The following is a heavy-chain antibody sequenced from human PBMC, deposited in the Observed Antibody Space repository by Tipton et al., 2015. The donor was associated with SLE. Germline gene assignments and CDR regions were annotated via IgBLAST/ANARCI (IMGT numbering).Heavy chain of an antibody. CDR3: ATTVTTWGAFDI. V-gene: IGHV3-53*05. J-gene: IGHJ3*02. CDR1: GFTVSSND. D-gene: IGHD4-17*01. Sequence: LSLTCAASGFTVSSNDMSWVRQAPGKGLEWVSVTYRGGSRYLADAVKGRFTVSRDNSKNTLYLQMDILRADDTAVYYCATTVTTWGAFDIWGQGTMVTVSS. CDR2: TYRGGSR.